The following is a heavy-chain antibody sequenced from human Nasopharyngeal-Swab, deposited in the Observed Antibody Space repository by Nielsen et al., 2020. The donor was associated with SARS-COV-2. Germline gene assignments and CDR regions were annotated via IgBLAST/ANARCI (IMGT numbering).Heavy chain of an antibody. CDR1: GGSISSYY. CDR2: IYYSGST. V-gene: IGHV4-59*01. D-gene: IGHD6-13*01. J-gene: IGHJ4*02. Sequence: SETLSLTCTVSGGSISSYYWSWIRQPPGKGLEWIGYIYYSGSTNYNPSLKSRVTISVDTSKNHFSLKLISVSATHTAVYYCASIPRIAAAAPHYFDYWGQGTLVTVSS. CDR3: ASIPRIAAAAPHYFDY.